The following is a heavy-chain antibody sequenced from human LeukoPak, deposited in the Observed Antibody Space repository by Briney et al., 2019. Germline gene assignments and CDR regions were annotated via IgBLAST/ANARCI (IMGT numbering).Heavy chain of an antibody. V-gene: IGHV4-34*01. CDR1: GGSFSGYY. Sequence: SETLPLTCAVYGGSFSGYYWSWIRQPPGKGLEWIGEINHSGSTNYNPSLKSRVTISVDTSKNQFSLKLSSVTAADTAVHYCARGGAGRSGWYDYWGQGTLVTVSS. CDR3: ARGGAGRSGWYDY. D-gene: IGHD6-19*01. J-gene: IGHJ4*02. CDR2: INHSGST.